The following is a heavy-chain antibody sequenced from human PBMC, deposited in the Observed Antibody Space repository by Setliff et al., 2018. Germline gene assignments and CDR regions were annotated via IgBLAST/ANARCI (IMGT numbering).Heavy chain of an antibody. CDR1: GYTFTTYA. CDR2: INTNTGNP. V-gene: IGHV7-4-1*02. Sequence: ASVKVSCKASGYTFTTYAIGWMRQAPGQGPEWMGWINTNTGNPSYAQGSTGRFVFSLDTSVSTAYLQISSLKGEDTGVYYCARASRYGTIRYRGDYYMDVWGKGTTVTVSS. CDR3: ARASRYGTIRYRGDYYMDV. J-gene: IGHJ6*03. D-gene: IGHD5-12*01.